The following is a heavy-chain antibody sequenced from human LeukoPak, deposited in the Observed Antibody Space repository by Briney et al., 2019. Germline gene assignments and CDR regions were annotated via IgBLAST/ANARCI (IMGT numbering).Heavy chain of an antibody. Sequence: SETLSLTCTVSGGSISNSYWSWIRQPPGKALEWIGYIYYTGTTKYNPSLKSRATISLDTSKNQFPLKLTSVTAADTALFFCARGYDIDVWGQGTTVTVSS. V-gene: IGHV4-59*01. CDR2: IYYTGTT. CDR1: GGSISNSY. J-gene: IGHJ6*02. CDR3: ARGYDIDV.